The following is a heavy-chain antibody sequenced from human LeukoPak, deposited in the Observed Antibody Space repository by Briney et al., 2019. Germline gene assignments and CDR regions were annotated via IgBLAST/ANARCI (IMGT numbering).Heavy chain of an antibody. CDR3: ARLQYYDSSGAGGAFDI. CDR1: GFTVSSNY. J-gene: IGHJ3*02. CDR2: IYSGGRT. V-gene: IGHV3-53*01. Sequence: GGSLRLSCAASGFTVSSNYMSWVGQAPGKGLEWVSVIYSGGRTYYEDSVTGRFTISRDNSKNTLYLQRNSLRAEDTAVYYCARLQYYDSSGAGGAFDIWGQGTMVTVSS. D-gene: IGHD3-22*01.